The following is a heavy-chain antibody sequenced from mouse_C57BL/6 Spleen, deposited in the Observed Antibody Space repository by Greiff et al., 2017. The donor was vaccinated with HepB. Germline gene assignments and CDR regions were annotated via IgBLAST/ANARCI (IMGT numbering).Heavy chain of an antibody. CDR3: TRHYYGSSYYFDY. CDR1: GYTFTDYE. D-gene: IGHD1-1*01. CDR2: IDPETGGT. Sequence: QVQLQQSGAELVRPGASVTLSCKASGYTFTDYEMHWVKHTPVHGLEWIGAIDPETGGTAYNQKFKGKAILTADKSSSTAYMELRSLTSEDSAVYYCTRHYYGSSYYFDYWGQGTTLTVSS. J-gene: IGHJ2*01. V-gene: IGHV1-15*01.